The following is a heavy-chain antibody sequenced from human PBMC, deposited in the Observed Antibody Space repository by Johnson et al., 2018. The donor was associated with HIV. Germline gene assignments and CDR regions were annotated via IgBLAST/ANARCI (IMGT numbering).Heavy chain of an antibody. CDR2: ISYDGSNK. D-gene: IGHD3-10*01. J-gene: IGHJ3*02. Sequence: QVQLVESGGGLVQPGGSLRLSCAAPGFTFSSYGMHWVRQAPGKGLEWVAVISYDGSNKYYADSVKGRFTISRDNSNNTLYLQMNSLRAEDTAVYYCARDSPGEITMVQGVIGIWGQGTMVTVSS. CDR1: GFTFSSYG. CDR3: ARDSPGEITMVQGVIGI. V-gene: IGHV3-30*03.